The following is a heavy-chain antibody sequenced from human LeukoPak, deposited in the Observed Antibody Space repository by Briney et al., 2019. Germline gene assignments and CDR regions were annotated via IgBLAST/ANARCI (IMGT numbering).Heavy chain of an antibody. CDR2: IYYSGST. D-gene: IGHD3-22*01. CDR1: GGSISSYY. Sequence: SETLSLTCTVSGGSISSYYWSWIRQPPGKGLEWIGYIYYSGSTNYNPSLKSRVTISVDTSKNQFSPKLSSVTAADTAVYYCAGTYYYDSSGYYPSRWGQGTLVTVSS. J-gene: IGHJ4*02. CDR3: AGTYYYDSSGYYPSR. V-gene: IGHV4-59*08.